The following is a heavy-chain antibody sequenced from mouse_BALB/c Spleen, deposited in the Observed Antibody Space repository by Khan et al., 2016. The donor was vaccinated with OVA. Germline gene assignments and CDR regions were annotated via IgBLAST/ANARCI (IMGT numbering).Heavy chain of an antibody. V-gene: IGHV1-7*01. D-gene: IGHD1-1*01. Sequence: QVQLKESGAELAKPGASVKMSCKASGYTFTNYCMHWVKQRPGQGLEWIGYIHPSTDYTEYNQKFKDKATLTADKSSNTAYMQLTSLTSEDSALYYCVNHGSSSAWFSYWGQGTLVTVSA. CDR2: IHPSTDYT. J-gene: IGHJ3*02. CDR1: GYTFTNYC. CDR3: VNHGSSSAWFSY.